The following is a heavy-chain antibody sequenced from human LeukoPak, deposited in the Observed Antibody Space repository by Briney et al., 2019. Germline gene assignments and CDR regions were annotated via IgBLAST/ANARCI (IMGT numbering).Heavy chain of an antibody. CDR3: ARVVPTDDAFDI. Sequence: PGGSLRLSCAASGFTFSDYYMRWIRQAPGKGLEWVSYISSSGSTIYYADSVKGRFTISRDNAKNSLYLQMNSLRAEDTAVYYWARVVPTDDAFDIWGQGTMVTVSS. CDR1: GFTFSDYY. V-gene: IGHV3-11*01. CDR2: ISSSGSTI. D-gene: IGHD2-21*02. J-gene: IGHJ3*02.